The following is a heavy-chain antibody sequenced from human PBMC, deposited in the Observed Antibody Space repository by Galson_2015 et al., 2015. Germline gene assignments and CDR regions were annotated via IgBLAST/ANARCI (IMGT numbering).Heavy chain of an antibody. V-gene: IGHV3-30*18. CDR1: GFTFSSYG. CDR2: ISYDGSNK. CDR3: AKDGEYYDYVWGSYHGMDV. J-gene: IGHJ6*02. D-gene: IGHD3-16*02. Sequence: SLRLSCAASGFTFSSYGMHWVRQAPGKGLEWVAVISYDGSNKYYADSVKGRFTISRDNSKNTLYLQMNSLRAEDTAVYYCAKDGEYYDYVWGSYHGMDVWGQGTTVTVSS.